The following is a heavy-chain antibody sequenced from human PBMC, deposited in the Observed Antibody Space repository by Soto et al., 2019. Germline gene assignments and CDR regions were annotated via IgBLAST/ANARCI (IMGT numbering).Heavy chain of an antibody. J-gene: IGHJ5*02. D-gene: IGHD3-10*01. CDR3: ARGRSGAWFDP. CDR1: GYTFTSYD. Sequence: QVQLVQSGAEVKKPGASVKVSCKASGYTFTSYDINWVRQATGQGLEWMGWMNPNSGNTGFAQKFQSRVTRTRNTAIRTANRELSSLRSEDTAVYYCARGRSGAWFDPWGQGTLVTVSS. CDR2: MNPNSGNT. V-gene: IGHV1-8*01.